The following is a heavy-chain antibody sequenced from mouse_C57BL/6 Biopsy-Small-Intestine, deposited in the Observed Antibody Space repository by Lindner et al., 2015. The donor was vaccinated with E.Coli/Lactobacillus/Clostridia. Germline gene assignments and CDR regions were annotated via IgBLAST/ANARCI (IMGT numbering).Heavy chain of an antibody. CDR1: GYVFSDSW. CDR2: IFPGDGDI. J-gene: IGHJ2*01. Sequence: VQLQESGPELVKPGASVKISCKASGYVFSDSWMNWVKQRPGKGLEWIGRIFPGDGDITYNGEFKGKAALTADKSSSTAHMQLNSLTSDDSAVYFCARGTRLDFWGQGSTLTVSA. CDR3: ARGTRLDF. V-gene: IGHV1-82*01. D-gene: IGHD2-14*01.